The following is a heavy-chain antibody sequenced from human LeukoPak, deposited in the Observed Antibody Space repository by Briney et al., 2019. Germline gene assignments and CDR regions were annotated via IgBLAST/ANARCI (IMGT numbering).Heavy chain of an antibody. V-gene: IGHV1-2*02. Sequence: GASVKVSCKASGYTFTGYYMHWVRQAPGQGLEWMGWINPNSGGTNYAQKFQGRVTMTRDTSISTAYMELSRLRSDDTAVYYCARALDYAPRYYYYGMDVWGQGTTVTVSS. CDR2: INPNSGGT. CDR3: ARALDYAPRYYYYGMDV. D-gene: IGHD4-17*01. CDR1: GYTFTGYY. J-gene: IGHJ6*02.